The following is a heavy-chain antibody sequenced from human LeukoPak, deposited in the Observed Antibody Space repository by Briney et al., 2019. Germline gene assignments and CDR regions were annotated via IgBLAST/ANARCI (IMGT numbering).Heavy chain of an antibody. Sequence: GGSLRLSCAASGFIVSDDYISWVRQTPGKGLEWVSVIYSGGATFYADSVKGRFTISRDNSKNTVHLQMNSLRAEDTAVYYCASGGKYCTGGACYGDWGQGTLVTVST. V-gene: IGHV3-53*01. CDR2: IYSGGAT. CDR1: GFIVSDDY. D-gene: IGHD2-8*02. CDR3: ASGGKYCTGGACYGD. J-gene: IGHJ4*02.